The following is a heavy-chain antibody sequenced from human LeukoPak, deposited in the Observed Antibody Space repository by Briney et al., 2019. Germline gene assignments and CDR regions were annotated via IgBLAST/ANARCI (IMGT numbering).Heavy chain of an antibody. CDR1: GFTFTSYG. CDR3: ARDPLDISRWANAFDI. D-gene: IGHD2-2*03. CDR2: MSYNGNK. J-gene: IGHJ3*02. Sequence: GGSLRLSCAASGFTFTSYGFHWVRQAPGKALEWVAFMSYNGNKKYGDSVTCRFTISRDNAKNPLHLQMNGLRPDDTAVYYCARDPLDISRWANAFDIWGQGTLVTVSS. V-gene: IGHV3-30*03.